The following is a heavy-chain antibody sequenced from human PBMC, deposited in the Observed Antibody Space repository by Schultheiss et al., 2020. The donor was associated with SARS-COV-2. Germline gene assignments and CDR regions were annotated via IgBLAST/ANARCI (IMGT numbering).Heavy chain of an antibody. V-gene: IGHV1-18*01. CDR1: GYTFTSYG. CDR2: ISAYNGNT. J-gene: IGHJ4*02. D-gene: IGHD3-22*01. CDR3: ARDPIGHTSGYYYGASDY. Sequence: ASVKVSCKASGYTFTSYGISWVRQAPGQGLEWMGWISAYNGNTNYAQKLQGRVTMTTDTSTSTAYMELRSLRSDDTAVYYCARDPIGHTSGYYYGASDYWGQGTLVTVSS.